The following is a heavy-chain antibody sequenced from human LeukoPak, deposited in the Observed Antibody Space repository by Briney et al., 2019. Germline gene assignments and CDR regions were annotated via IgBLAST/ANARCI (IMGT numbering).Heavy chain of an antibody. J-gene: IGHJ4*02. D-gene: IGHD4-17*01. CDR2: ISGSGGST. CDR1: GLTFSSYA. CDR3: AKEPTVTIRENFDY. Sequence: QPGGSLRLSCAASGLTFSSYAMSWVPQAPGKGLEWVSGISGSGGSTNYADSVKGRFTISRDNSKNTLYLQMNSLRAEDTAVYYCAKEPTVTIRENFDYWGQGTLVTVSS. V-gene: IGHV3-23*01.